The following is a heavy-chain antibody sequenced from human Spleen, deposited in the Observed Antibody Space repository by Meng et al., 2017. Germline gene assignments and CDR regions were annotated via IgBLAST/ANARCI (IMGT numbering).Heavy chain of an antibody. V-gene: IGHV3-23*01. Sequence: GESLKISCAASGFTFSSCAMSWVRQAPGKGPEWVSGIIGSGAGTHYADSVKGRFTISRDNSKNTVYLQMNSLRVEDTAVYYCARDYPAKQPRMAVATTFFVYWGQGNLVTVYS. D-gene: IGHD6-19*01. J-gene: IGHJ4*02. CDR2: IIGSGAGT. CDR1: GFTFSSCA. CDR3: ARDYPAKQPRMAVATTFFVY.